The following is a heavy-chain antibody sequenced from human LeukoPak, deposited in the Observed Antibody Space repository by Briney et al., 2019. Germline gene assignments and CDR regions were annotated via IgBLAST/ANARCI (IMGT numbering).Heavy chain of an antibody. Sequence: PETPSLSPTLPGVSIYDDTRCWVWQPPGKGLEWIGYIYYTGSTEYHPSLKSRVTISLDTSKNQFSLKLTSVPAADTAVYSCARVYRYAECDFDYWGQGNLVSVSS. CDR3: ARVYRYAECDFDY. D-gene: IGHD3-16*01. J-gene: IGHJ4*02. CDR2: IYYTGST. V-gene: IGHV4-59*01. CDR1: GVSIYDDT.